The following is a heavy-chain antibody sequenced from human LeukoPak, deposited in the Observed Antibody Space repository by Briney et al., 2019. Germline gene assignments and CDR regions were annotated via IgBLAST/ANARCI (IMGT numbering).Heavy chain of an antibody. D-gene: IGHD6-13*01. CDR2: MNPNSGDT. Sequence: ASVKVSCKASGYTFTSYDINWVRQATGQGLEWMGWMNPNSGDTGYAQKFQGRVTMTRNTSISTAYMELSSLRSEDTAVYYCAREVESVSSWYPYYYYGMDVWGRGTTVTVSS. V-gene: IGHV1-8*01. CDR1: GYTFTSYD. J-gene: IGHJ6*02. CDR3: AREVESVSSWYPYYYYGMDV.